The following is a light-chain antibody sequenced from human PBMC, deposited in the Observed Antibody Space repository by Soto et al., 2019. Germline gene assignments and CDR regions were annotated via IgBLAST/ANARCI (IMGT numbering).Light chain of an antibody. Sequence: EIVLTQSPGTLSLSPGERATPSCRASQSVYSSYLAWYQQKPGQAPRLLISGASTRATGIPARFSGSGYGTYFTLTISSLQSEDFAVYYCQQYNIWRSITFGQGTRLEIK. J-gene: IGKJ5*01. CDR3: QQYNIWRSIT. CDR1: QSVYSSY. V-gene: IGKV3-15*01. CDR2: GAS.